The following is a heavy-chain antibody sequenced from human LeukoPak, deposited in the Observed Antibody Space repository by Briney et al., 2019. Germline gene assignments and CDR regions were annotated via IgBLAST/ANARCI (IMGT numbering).Heavy chain of an antibody. V-gene: IGHV4-28*01. CDR3: AKKPNSEYYFDY. CDR1: GYSIDSSDW. CDR2: VHYTGNT. D-gene: IGHD2/OR15-2a*01. J-gene: IGHJ4*02. Sequence: SETLSLTCAVSGYSIDSSDWWGWIRQPPGKGLEWIGYVHYTGNTYYTPPLKSRVTMSVDTSKNQFSLKLSSVTAVDTAVYYCAKKPNSEYYFDYWGQGTLVTVSS.